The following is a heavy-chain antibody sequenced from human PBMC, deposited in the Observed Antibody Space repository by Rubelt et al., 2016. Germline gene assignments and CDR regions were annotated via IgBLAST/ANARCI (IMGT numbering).Heavy chain of an antibody. CDR3: ARDAYFARYFDL. Sequence: EVQLVESGGGLVQPGGSLRLSCAASGFTFSSYAMSWVRQAPGKGPEWVANIKKDGSEKYYVDSVKGRFTLSRDNAKNSVYLQMNSLRAEDTAVYYCARDAYFARYFDLRGRGTPVTVSS. D-gene: IGHD3-16*01. J-gene: IGHJ2*01. CDR2: IKKDGSEK. CDR1: GFTFSSYA. V-gene: IGHV3-7*01.